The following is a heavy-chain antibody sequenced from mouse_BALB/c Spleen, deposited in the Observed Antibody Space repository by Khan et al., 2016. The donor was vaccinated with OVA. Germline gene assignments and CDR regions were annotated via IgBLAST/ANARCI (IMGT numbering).Heavy chain of an antibody. CDR3: ARADYRYDGYYAMDY. J-gene: IGHJ4*01. Sequence: QVQLKESGPGLVAPSQSLSITCTVSGFSLSRYNIHWVRQPPGKGLEWLGMIWGGGGTDYNSTLKSRLSLSKDNSKSHVFLKMNSLQTDDTAMYYCARADYRYDGYYAMDYWGQGTSVTVSS. CDR1: GFSLSRYN. D-gene: IGHD2-14*01. CDR2: IWGGGGT. V-gene: IGHV2-6-4*01.